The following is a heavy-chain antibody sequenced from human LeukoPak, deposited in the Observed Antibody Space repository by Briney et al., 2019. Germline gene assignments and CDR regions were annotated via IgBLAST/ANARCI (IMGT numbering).Heavy chain of an antibody. V-gene: IGHV1-3*04. J-gene: IGHJ4*02. CDR2: INTGNGNT. D-gene: IGHD2-8*01. CDR1: GYTFTSNA. CDR3: ARLKYCTNGVCYAGFDY. Sequence: GASVKVSCKASGYTFTSNAMHWVRQAPGQRPEWMGWINTGNGNTKYSQKFQGRVTISRDTSANTAYMEVSSLRSEDTAVYYCARLKYCTNGVCYAGFDYWGQGTLVTVSS.